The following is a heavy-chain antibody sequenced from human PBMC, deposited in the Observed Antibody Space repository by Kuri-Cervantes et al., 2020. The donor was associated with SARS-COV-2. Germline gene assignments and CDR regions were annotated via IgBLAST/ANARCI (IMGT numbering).Heavy chain of an antibody. Sequence: GSLRLSCSVSGDSISPYYWTWIRRPPGKGLEWIGHIYYSGSVNYNPSLMSRLTISVDKSKNQVSLKLASVTAADTAVYYCARSAAAFYGMEVWGQGTTVTVSS. V-gene: IGHV4-59*01. CDR3: ARSAAAFYGMEV. J-gene: IGHJ6*01. CDR2: IYYSGSV. D-gene: IGHD2-2*01. CDR1: GDSISPYY.